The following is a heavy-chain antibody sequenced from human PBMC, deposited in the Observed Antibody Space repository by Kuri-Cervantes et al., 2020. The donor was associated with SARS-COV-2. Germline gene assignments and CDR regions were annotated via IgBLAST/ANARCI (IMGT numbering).Heavy chain of an antibody. D-gene: IGHD6-13*01. Sequence: GESLKISCAASGFTFDDYAMHWVRQAPGKGLVWVSRINSDGSSTSYADSVKGRFTISRDNAKNTLYLQMNSLRAEDTAVYYCAREGGYSSSWIDYWGQGTLVTVSS. CDR2: INSDGSST. CDR3: AREGGYSSSWIDY. V-gene: IGHV3-74*01. J-gene: IGHJ4*02. CDR1: GFTFDDYA.